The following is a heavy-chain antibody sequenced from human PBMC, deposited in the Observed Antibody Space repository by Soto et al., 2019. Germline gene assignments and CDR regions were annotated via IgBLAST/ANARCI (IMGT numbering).Heavy chain of an antibody. J-gene: IGHJ6*02. CDR2: ISYDGSNK. V-gene: IGHV3-30*18. CDR3: AKDHEAGPGDYYYGMDV. CDR1: GFTFSSYG. D-gene: IGHD6-13*01. Sequence: GESLKISCAASGFTFSSYGMHWVRQAPGKGLEWVAVISYDGSNKYYADSVKGRFTISRDNSKNTLYLQMNSLRAEDTAVYYCAKDHEAGPGDYYYGMDVWGQGTTVTVSS.